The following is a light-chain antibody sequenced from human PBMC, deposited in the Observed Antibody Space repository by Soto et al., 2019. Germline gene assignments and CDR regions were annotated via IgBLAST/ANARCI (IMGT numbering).Light chain of an antibody. CDR2: EVS. J-gene: IGLJ1*01. V-gene: IGLV2-14*01. CDR3: SSSTTSSTLLYV. CDR1: SSDVGGYNS. Sequence: QSALTQPASVSGSPGQSITISCTGTSSDVGGYNSVSWYQQHPGKAPKLMIYEVSNRPSGVSNRFSGSKSGNTASLTISGLQAEDEADYYCSSSTTSSTLLYVFGNGTKLTVL.